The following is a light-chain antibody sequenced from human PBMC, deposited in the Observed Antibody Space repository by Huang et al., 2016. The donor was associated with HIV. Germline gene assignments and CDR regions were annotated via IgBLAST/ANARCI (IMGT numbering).Light chain of an antibody. J-gene: IGKJ1*01. Sequence: EIVMTQSPATLSVSPGERATLSCRARQSVSSNLAWYQQKPGQAPRLLIFGASTRATGIPARFMGSGSGTEFNRTNSSLQSLDVAVYYCQQYNNWPRTFGQGTKVEI. CDR3: QQYNNWPRT. V-gene: IGKV3-15*01. CDR2: GAS. CDR1: QSVSSN.